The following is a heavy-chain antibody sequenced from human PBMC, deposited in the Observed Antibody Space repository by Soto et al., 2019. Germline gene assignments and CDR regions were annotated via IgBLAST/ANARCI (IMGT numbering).Heavy chain of an antibody. V-gene: IGHV1-46*01. Sequence: QVQLVQSGAEVKKPGASVKVSCKASGYTFTSYYMHWVRQAPGQGLEWMGIINPSGGSTSYAQKFQGRVTMTRDTSTIIVYMELSSLRSEDTAVYYCASPQLAGNHYYYYGMDVWGQGTTVTVSS. CDR2: INPSGGST. J-gene: IGHJ6*02. D-gene: IGHD6-6*01. CDR3: ASPQLAGNHYYYYGMDV. CDR1: GYTFTSYY.